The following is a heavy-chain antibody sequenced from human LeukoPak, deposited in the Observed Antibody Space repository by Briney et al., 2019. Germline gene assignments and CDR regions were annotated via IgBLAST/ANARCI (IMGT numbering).Heavy chain of an antibody. V-gene: IGHV4-34*01. CDR1: GGSFSGYY. J-gene: IGHJ1*01. Sequence: SETLSLTCAVCGGSFSGYYWSWIRQPPGKGLEWIGEINHSGSTNYIPSLKSRVTISVDTSKNQFSLKLSSVTAADTAVYYCSTGGYDSSGYYFAEYFQHWGQGTLVTVSS. CDR2: INHSGST. CDR3: STGGYDSSGYYFAEYFQH. D-gene: IGHD3-22*01.